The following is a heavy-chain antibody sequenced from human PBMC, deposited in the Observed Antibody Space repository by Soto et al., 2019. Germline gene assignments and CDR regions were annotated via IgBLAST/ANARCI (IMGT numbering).Heavy chain of an antibody. Sequence: EVQLVGTGGGLVQPGGSLRLSCAASGLTVTSNYMSWVRQAPGKGLEWVSVIYAGGSTHYADSVKGRVTISRDNSKNPLFLQKKSLRAEDTAVYYCAGSKLGTYYFDYWGQGTLVAVSS. CDR1: GLTVTSNY. D-gene: IGHD7-27*01. V-gene: IGHV3-53*02. J-gene: IGHJ4*02. CDR2: IYAGGST. CDR3: AGSKLGTYYFDY.